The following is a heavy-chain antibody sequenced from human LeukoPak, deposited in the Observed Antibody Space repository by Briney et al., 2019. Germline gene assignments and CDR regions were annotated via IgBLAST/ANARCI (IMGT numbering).Heavy chain of an antibody. J-gene: IGHJ4*02. CDR1: GFTFSSYG. CDR3: AKDLSGLGYFDY. V-gene: IGHV3-30*18. Sequence: PGGSLRLSCAASGFTFSSYGMHWVRQAPGKGLEWVEVISYDGSNKYYADSVKGRFTISRDNSKNTLYLQMNSLRAEDTAVYYCAKDLSGLGYFDYWGQGTLVTVSS. D-gene: IGHD6-19*01. CDR2: ISYDGSNK.